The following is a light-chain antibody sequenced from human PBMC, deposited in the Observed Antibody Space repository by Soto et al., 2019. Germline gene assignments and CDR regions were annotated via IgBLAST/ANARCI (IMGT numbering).Light chain of an antibody. J-gene: IGLJ2*01. Sequence: QSALTQPASVSGSPGQSITISCTGTSSDVGSYNLVSWYQHHPGKAPKLMIYEVSERPSGVSSRFSGSKSGNTASLTISGLQAEDEADYYCCSYAGASTLLFGGGTKLTVL. CDR2: EVS. V-gene: IGLV2-23*02. CDR3: CSYAGASTLL. CDR1: SSDVGSYNL.